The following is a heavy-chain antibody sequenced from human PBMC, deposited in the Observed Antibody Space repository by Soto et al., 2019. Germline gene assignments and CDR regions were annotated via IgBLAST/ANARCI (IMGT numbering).Heavy chain of an antibody. V-gene: IGHV3-66*01. CDR1: GFTVSSNY. CDR2: IYSGGST. D-gene: IGHD3-22*01. J-gene: IGHJ6*02. Sequence: PGGSLRLSCAASGFTVSSNYMSWVRQAPGKGLEWVSVIYSGGSTYYADSVKGRFTISRDNSKNTLYLQMNSLRAEDTAVYYCAREEGYYDSSGYSRQSPYYYYYGMDVWGQGTTVTVSS. CDR3: AREEGYYDSSGYSRQSPYYYYYGMDV.